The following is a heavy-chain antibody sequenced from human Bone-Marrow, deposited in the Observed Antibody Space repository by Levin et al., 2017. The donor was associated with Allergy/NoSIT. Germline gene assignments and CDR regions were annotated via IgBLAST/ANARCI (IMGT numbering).Heavy chain of an antibody. J-gene: IGHJ4*02. CDR2: IHPNGGAT. CDR1: GYTFNAYY. CDR3: ARGEGFLPGGLNDY. Sequence: VASVKVSCKASGYTFNAYYIHWVRQAPGQGLEWMGWIHPNGGATEYAQQLQGRVTMTRDPSSTTIYLELRHLRSDDTGLYFCARGEGFLPGGLNDYWGQGTLVTVSS. D-gene: IGHD3-16*01. V-gene: IGHV1-2*02.